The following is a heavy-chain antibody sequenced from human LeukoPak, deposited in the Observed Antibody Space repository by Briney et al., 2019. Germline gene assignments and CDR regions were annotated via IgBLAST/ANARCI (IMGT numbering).Heavy chain of an antibody. CDR2: INHSGST. V-gene: IGHV4-34*01. CDR3: ARRQNSVTIFGMIRVGYYYMDV. Sequence: SETLSLTCAVYGGSFSGYCWSWIRQPPGKGLEWIGEINHSGSTNYNPSLKSRVTISVDTSKNQFSLKLSSVTAADTAVYYCARRQNSVTIFGMIRVGYYYMDVWGKGTTVTVSS. J-gene: IGHJ6*03. CDR1: GGSFSGYC. D-gene: IGHD3-3*01.